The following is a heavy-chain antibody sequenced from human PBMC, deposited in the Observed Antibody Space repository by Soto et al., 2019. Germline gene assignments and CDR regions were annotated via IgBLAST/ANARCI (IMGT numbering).Heavy chain of an antibody. V-gene: IGHV1-69*13. CDR1: GGTFSSYS. D-gene: IGHD1-20*01. CDR2: IIPIFGTA. Sequence: SVKVSCKASGGTFSSYSISWVRQAPVQGLEWMGGIIPIFGTANYAQKFQGRVTITADESTSTAYMELSSLRSEDTAVYYCARAITGPYDAFDIWGQGTLVTVSS. J-gene: IGHJ3*02. CDR3: ARAITGPYDAFDI.